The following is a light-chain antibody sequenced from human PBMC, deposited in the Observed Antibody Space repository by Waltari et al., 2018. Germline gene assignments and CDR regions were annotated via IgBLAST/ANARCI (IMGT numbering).Light chain of an antibody. J-gene: IGKJ4*01. V-gene: IGKV4-1*01. CDR1: QSVFNIYTSKNC. Sequence: DIVMTQSPDSLAVSLGERATINCKSSQSVFNIYTSKNCIAWYQQKAGQPPRQLIYWAAARESGVPYRFSGSRSGTSASLAITGLQAEDEADYYCQSYDSSLSVVVFGGGTK. CDR3: QSYDSSLSVVV. CDR2: WAA.